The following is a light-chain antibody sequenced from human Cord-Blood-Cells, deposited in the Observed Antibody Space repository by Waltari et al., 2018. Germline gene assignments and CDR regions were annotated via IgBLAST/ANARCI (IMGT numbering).Light chain of an antibody. CDR2: QDS. CDR1: KLGDKY. V-gene: IGLV3-1*01. CDR3: QAWDSSTVV. J-gene: IGLJ2*01. Sequence: YALTQPPSVSVSPGQLASITCSGDKLGDKYACWYQQKPGQSPVLVIYQDSKRPSGIPERFSGSNSGNTATLTISGTQAMDEADYYCQAWDSSTVVFGGGTKLTVL.